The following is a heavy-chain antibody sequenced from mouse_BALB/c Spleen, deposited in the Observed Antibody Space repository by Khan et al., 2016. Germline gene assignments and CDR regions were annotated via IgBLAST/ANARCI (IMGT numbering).Heavy chain of an antibody. D-gene: IGHD3-3*01. CDR2: ISSKSNNYAT. J-gene: IGHJ2*01. V-gene: IGHV10-1*02. CDR1: GFTFNTYA. CDR3: VGGPGDY. Sequence: EVQLVESGGGLVQPKGSLKLSCAASGFTFNTYAMNWVRQAPGKGLEWVARISSKSNNYATYYADSVKDRFTISRDDSQSMLYLQMNSVKTEDTAMYYGVGGPGDYWGQGTTLTVAS.